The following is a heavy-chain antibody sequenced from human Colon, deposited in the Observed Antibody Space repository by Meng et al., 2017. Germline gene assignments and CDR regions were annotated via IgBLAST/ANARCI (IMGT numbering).Heavy chain of an antibody. CDR1: GYIFTNYD. CDR3: ARAIAAAGSNWFDL. J-gene: IGHJ5*02. Sequence: QGQVGRSGAEVKKPGASVKVSCKASGYIFTNYDTNWVRQATGQGLEWMGWMNPNSGNTGYAQKFQGRVTMTRNASISTAYMELSSLRSDDTAVYYCARAIAAAGSNWFDLWGQGTLVTVSS. CDR2: MNPNSGNT. D-gene: IGHD6-13*01. V-gene: IGHV1-8*01.